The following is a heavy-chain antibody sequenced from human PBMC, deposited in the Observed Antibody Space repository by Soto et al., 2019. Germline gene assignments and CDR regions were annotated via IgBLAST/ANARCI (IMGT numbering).Heavy chain of an antibody. J-gene: IGHJ6*02. CDR1: GYTFTSYG. CDR2: ISAYKGNT. Sequence: QVQLVQSGAEVKKPGASVKVSCKASGYTFTSYGISWVRQAPGQGLEWMGWISAYKGNTNYAQKPQGRGTMTTDTSTSTAYRELRRLRSDDTAVYYCARGDSGSMRYYYYYGMDVWGQGTTVTVSS. CDR3: ARGDSGSMRYYYYYGMDV. V-gene: IGHV1-18*01. D-gene: IGHD6-6*01.